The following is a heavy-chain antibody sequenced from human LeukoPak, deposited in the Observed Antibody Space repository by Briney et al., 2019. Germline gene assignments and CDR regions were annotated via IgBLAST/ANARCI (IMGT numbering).Heavy chain of an antibody. CDR2: ISYDGSNE. V-gene: IGHV3-30*18. D-gene: IGHD3-22*01. CDR1: GXSFRTFG. J-gene: IGHJ6*02. CDR3: AKDQHYDSNSLDV. Sequence: QPGRSLRLSCAASGXSFRTFGMHWVRQAPGKGLESVAIISYDGSNEAYADSVKGRFSISRDNSKNTLYLQMNSLRPEDTAVYYCAKDQHYDSNSLDVWGPGTTVTVSS.